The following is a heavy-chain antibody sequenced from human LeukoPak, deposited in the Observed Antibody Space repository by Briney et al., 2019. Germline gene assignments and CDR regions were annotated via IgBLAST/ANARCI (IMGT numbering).Heavy chain of an antibody. CDR1: GDTFSSYA. D-gene: IGHD3-22*01. Sequence: ASVKVSCKASGDTFSSYAISWRRQAPGQGLEWMVGIIPILGTTNYAQTFQGRVTITADESTSTLYMEMWSLRAEDTAIYYCARNDYYDSSAYRENPVDVWGQGTKVTVSS. CDR3: ARNDYYDSSAYRENPVDV. CDR2: IIPILGTT. V-gene: IGHV1-69*13. J-gene: IGHJ3*01.